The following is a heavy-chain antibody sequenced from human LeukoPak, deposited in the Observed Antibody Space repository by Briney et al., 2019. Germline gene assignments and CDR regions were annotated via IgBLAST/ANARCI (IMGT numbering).Heavy chain of an antibody. D-gene: IGHD4-23*01. J-gene: IGHJ5*02. V-gene: IGHV1-2*02. CDR2: INPNSGGT. CDR1: GYTFTGYY. CDR3: ARDNSVEDNAWWFDP. Sequence: ASVKVSCKASGYTFTGYYMHWVRQAPGQGLEWMGWINPNSGGTNYAQKFQGRVTMTRDTSISTAYMELSRLRSDDTAVYYCARDNSVEDNAWWFDPWGQGTLVTVSS.